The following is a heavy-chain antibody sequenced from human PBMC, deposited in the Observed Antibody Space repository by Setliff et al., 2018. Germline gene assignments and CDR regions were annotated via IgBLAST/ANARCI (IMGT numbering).Heavy chain of an antibody. CDR2: ISAYNGNT. V-gene: IGHV1-18*01. Sequence: ASVKVSCKASGYTFTSYGISWVRQAPGQGLEWMGWISAYNGNTSYAQKFQGRVTMTRDTSTSTVYMDMSSLRSEDTAVYYCARDVFPYHYEGAFDIWGQGTMVTVSS. CDR1: GYTFTSYG. D-gene: IGHD3-22*01. J-gene: IGHJ3*02. CDR3: ARDVFPYHYEGAFDI.